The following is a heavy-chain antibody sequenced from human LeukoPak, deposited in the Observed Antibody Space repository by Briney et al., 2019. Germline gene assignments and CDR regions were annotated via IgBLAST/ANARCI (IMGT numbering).Heavy chain of an antibody. D-gene: IGHD2-21*01. CDR2: IRSKAYGGTT. Sequence: GSLRLSCAASGFTFSSYAMSWVRQAPGKGLEWVGFIRSKAYGGTTEYAASVKGRFTISRDDSKSIAYLQMNSLKTEDTAVYYCTRDGADCDIWGQGTMVTVSS. J-gene: IGHJ3*02. V-gene: IGHV3-49*04. CDR3: TRDGADCDI. CDR1: GFTFSSYA.